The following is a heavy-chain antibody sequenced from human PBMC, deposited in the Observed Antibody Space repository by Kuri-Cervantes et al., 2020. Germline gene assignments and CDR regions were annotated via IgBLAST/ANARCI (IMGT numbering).Heavy chain of an antibody. D-gene: IGHD6-13*01. CDR1: GFTFSSYG. CDR3: AKTIKRSSSTREGFDP. CDR2: IWYDGSNK. V-gene: IGHV3-33*06. Sequence: LSLTCAASGFTFSSYGIHWVRQAPGKGLEWVAVIWYDGSNKYYADSVKGRFTISRDNSKNTLYLQMNSLRAEDTAVYYCAKTIKRSSSTREGFDPWGQGTLVTVSS. J-gene: IGHJ5*02.